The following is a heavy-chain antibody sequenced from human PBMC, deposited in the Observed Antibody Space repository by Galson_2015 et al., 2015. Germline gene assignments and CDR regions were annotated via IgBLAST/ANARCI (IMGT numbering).Heavy chain of an antibody. D-gene: IGHD4-11*01. J-gene: IGHJ4*02. Sequence: QSGAEVKKPGESLKISCKGSGFIFTNYWIGWVRQMPGKGLEWVGTIYPGDSDTRYSPSFQGRVTISADKSISTAYLQWSSLKASDTAMYYCARRYNNYGYFVYWGQGTLVTVSS. CDR1: GFIFTNYW. V-gene: IGHV5-51*01. CDR3: ARRYNNYGYFVY. CDR2: IYPGDSDT.